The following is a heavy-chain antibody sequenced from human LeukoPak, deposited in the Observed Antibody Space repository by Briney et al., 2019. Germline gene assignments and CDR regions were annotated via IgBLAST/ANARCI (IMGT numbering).Heavy chain of an antibody. Sequence: TGGSLRLSCAASGFTFSGYAMNWVRQAPGKGLEWVSGISGSSGDTYYADSVKGRLTISRDNAKNTLYLQMNSLRAEDTAVYYCVRGGKTSNYFDYWGQGNLVTVSS. J-gene: IGHJ4*02. V-gene: IGHV3-21*01. CDR3: VRGGKTSNYFDY. CDR1: GFTFSGYA. CDR2: ISGSSGDT.